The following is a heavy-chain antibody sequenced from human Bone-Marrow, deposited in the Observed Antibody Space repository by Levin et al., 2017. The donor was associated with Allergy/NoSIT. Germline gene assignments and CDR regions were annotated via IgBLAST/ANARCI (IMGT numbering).Heavy chain of an antibody. CDR3: ARDQALYYYYYYMDV. J-gene: IGHJ6*03. Sequence: GGSLRLSCAASGFTFSDFYMSWIRQAPGKGLEWVTYISRSGHTIYYTDSVKGRFTISRDNAKNSLFLQMNSLRAEDTAVYYCARDQALYYYYYYMDVWGKGTTVTVSS. V-gene: IGHV3-11*01. CDR2: ISRSGHTI. CDR1: GFTFSDFY.